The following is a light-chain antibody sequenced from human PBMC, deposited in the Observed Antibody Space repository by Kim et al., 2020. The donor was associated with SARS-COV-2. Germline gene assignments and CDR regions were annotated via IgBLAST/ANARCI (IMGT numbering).Light chain of an antibody. CDR2: GHN. CDR3: QSYDSTTLWV. J-gene: IGLJ3*02. V-gene: IGLV6-57*02. Sequence: KKVPLPGTGSSSSIASNNVQWYQQRPSSAPPTVIYGHNQTPSGVPDRFSGSIDSSSNSASLTISGLTTEDEADDYCQSYDSTTLWVFGGGTQLTVL. CDR1: SSSIASNN.